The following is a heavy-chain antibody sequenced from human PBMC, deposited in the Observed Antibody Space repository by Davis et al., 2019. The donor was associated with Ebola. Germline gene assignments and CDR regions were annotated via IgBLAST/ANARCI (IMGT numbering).Heavy chain of an antibody. D-gene: IGHD3-10*01. CDR1: GGSISSYY. Sequence: MPGGSLRLSCTVSGGSISSYYWSWIRQPPGKGLEWIGYIYYSGSTNYNPSLKSRVTISVDTSKNQFSLKLSSVTAAATAVYYCARFGSGSRHFDYWGQGTLVTVSS. CDR3: ARFGSGSRHFDY. CDR2: IYYSGST. V-gene: IGHV4-59*08. J-gene: IGHJ4*02.